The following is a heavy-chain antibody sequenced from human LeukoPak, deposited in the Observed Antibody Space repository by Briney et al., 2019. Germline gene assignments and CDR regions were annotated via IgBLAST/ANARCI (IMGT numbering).Heavy chain of an antibody. V-gene: IGHV3-49*03. CDR1: GFTFGDYA. Sequence: GGSLRLSCTASGFTFGDYAMSWFRQAPGKGLEWVGFIRSKAYGGTTEYAASVKGRFTISRDDSKSIAYLQMNSLKTEDTAVYYCTRAIDYSSSWFGGYWGQGTLVTVSS. CDR2: IRSKAYGGTT. D-gene: IGHD6-13*01. CDR3: TRAIDYSSSWFGGY. J-gene: IGHJ4*02.